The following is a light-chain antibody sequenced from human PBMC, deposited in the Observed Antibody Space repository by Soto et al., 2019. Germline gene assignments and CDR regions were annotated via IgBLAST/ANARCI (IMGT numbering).Light chain of an antibody. Sequence: EIVMTQSPATLPVSPGERATLSCRASQSVSANVAWYQQKPGQAPRLLIYAASTRATGIPARFSGSWSGTDFTLIISSLQSEDFAVYYCQQYNNWPPWTFGQGTKVEIK. V-gene: IGKV3-15*01. CDR2: AAS. CDR1: QSVSAN. CDR3: QQYNNWPPWT. J-gene: IGKJ1*01.